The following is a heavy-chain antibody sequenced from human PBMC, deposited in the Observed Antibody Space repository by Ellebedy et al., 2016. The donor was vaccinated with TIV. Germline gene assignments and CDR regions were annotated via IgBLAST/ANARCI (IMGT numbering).Heavy chain of an antibody. D-gene: IGHD2-15*01. J-gene: IGHJ6*02. CDR3: AIVGGYCSGGSCSWVDV. V-gene: IGHV1-69*13. Sequence: AASVKVSCKASGGTFSSYAISWVRQAPGQGLEWMGGIIPIFGTANYAQKFQGRVTITADESTSTAYMELSSLRSEDTAVYYCAIVGGYCSGGSCSWVDVWGQGTTVTVSS. CDR2: IIPIFGTA. CDR1: GGTFSSYA.